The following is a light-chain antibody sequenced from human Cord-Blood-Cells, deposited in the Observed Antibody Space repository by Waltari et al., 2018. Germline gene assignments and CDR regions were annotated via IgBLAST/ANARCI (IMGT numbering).Light chain of an antibody. J-gene: IGKJ4*01. Sequence: EIVLTQYPATLSLSPGARATLSCRASQSVSSYLDWYQQKPGQAPRLLIYDASNRATGIPARFSGSGSGTDFTLTISSLEPEDFAVYYCQQRSNWPLTFGGGTKVEIK. V-gene: IGKV3-11*01. CDR1: QSVSSY. CDR2: DAS. CDR3: QQRSNWPLT.